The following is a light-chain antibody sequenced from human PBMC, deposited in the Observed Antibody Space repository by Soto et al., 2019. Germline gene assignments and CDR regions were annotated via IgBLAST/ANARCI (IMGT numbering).Light chain of an antibody. V-gene: IGKV3-20*01. CDR2: GAY. Sequence: EIVLTQSPGTLSLSPGERATLSCRASQSVRSSYLASYQQNPGQAPRLLIYGAYSRATGIPDRFSGSGSGTDFTVTISRLEPEDFAVYYCQQYGTSITFGQGTRLEIE. CDR3: QQYGTSIT. CDR1: QSVRSSY. J-gene: IGKJ5*01.